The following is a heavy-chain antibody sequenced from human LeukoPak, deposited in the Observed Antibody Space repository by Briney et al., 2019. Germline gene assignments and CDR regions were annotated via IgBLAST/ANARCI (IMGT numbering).Heavy chain of an antibody. CDR3: ARDSYGSGSYYPY. CDR1: GYTFTSYA. J-gene: IGHJ4*02. D-gene: IGHD3-10*01. V-gene: IGHV1-3*01. Sequence: GASVKVSCKASGYTFTSYAMHWVRQAPGQRLEWMGWINAGNGNTKYSQKFQGRVTITRDTSASTAYMELSSLRPEDTAVYYCARDSYGSGSYYPYWGQGTLVTVSS. CDR2: INAGNGNT.